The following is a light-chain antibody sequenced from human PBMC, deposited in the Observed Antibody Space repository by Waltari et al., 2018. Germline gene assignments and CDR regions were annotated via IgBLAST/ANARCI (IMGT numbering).Light chain of an antibody. CDR3: HQYDNRWT. Sequence: DIQMTQSPSTLSASVGDRVTITCRASHSVSDFLAWPQQKPGKAPKVLIYRASNLASGVPSRFSGSGSGTEFTLTISSLQPDDFATYYCHQYDNRWTFGQGTTVEI. J-gene: IGKJ1*01. CDR1: HSVSDF. V-gene: IGKV1-5*03. CDR2: RAS.